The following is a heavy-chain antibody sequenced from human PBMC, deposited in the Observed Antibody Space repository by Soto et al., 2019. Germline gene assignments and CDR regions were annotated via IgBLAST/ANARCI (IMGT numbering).Heavy chain of an antibody. Sequence: GGSLRLSCAASGFTFSSYWMSWVRQAPGKGLEWVANIKQDGSEKYYVDSVKGRFTISRDNAKNSLYLQMNSLRAEDTAVYYCARDPPKSSYYYGMDVWGQGTTVTVSS. V-gene: IGHV3-7*03. CDR3: ARDPPKSSYYYGMDV. CDR2: IKQDGSEK. CDR1: GFTFSSYW. J-gene: IGHJ6*02.